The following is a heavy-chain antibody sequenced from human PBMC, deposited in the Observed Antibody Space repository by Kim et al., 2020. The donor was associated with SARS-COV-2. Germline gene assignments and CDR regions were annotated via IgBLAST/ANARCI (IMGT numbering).Heavy chain of an antibody. CDR3: ARHNTAMVFYYMDV. Sequence: SETLSLTCTVSGGSISSYYWSWIRQPPGKGLEWIGYIYYSGSTNYNPSLKSRVTISVDTSKNQFSLKLSSVTAADTAVYYCARHNTAMVFYYMDVWGKGTTVTVSS. CDR1: GGSISSYY. CDR2: IYYSGST. V-gene: IGHV4-59*08. J-gene: IGHJ6*03. D-gene: IGHD5-18*01.